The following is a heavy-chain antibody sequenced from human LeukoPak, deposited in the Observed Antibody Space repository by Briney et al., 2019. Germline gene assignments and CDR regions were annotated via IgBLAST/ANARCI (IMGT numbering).Heavy chain of an antibody. Sequence: GGSLRLSCVASGFTFSHYPMHWVRQAPGKGLEWVALISFGGSPKYYADSVKGRFTISRDNSKNTLFLQMSSLKAEDTAVYYCAREGASNGYHYGMDVWGQGTTVTVSS. J-gene: IGHJ6*02. D-gene: IGHD5-12*01. V-gene: IGHV3-30*04. CDR1: GFTFSHYP. CDR3: AREGASNGYHYGMDV. CDR2: ISFGGSPK.